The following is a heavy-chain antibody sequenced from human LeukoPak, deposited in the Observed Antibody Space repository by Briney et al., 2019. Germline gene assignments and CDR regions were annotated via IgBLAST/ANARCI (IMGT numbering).Heavy chain of an antibody. V-gene: IGHV3-11*01. CDR1: GFTFSDYY. Sequence: PGGSLRLSCAASGFTFSDYYMSWIRQAPGKGLEGVSYISSSGSTIYYADSAKGRFTISRDNAKNSLYLQMNSLRAEDTAVYYCAREGAVAAVFDYWGQGTLVTVSS. D-gene: IGHD6-19*01. CDR3: AREGAVAAVFDY. CDR2: ISSSGSTI. J-gene: IGHJ4*02.